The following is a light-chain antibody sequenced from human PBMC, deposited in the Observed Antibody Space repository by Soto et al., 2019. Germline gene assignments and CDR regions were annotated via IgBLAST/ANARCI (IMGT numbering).Light chain of an antibody. CDR2: WAS. Sequence: DIVMTQSPDSLAVSLGERATINCKSSQSVLYSSNNKNYLAWYQQKPGQPPKLLIYWASTRESGVPDRFSGSGSGTYFTLTIGSLQAEDVAVYYCQQYYSTPYTFGQGTKLEIK. J-gene: IGKJ2*01. V-gene: IGKV4-1*01. CDR3: QQYYSTPYT. CDR1: QSVLYSSNNKNY.